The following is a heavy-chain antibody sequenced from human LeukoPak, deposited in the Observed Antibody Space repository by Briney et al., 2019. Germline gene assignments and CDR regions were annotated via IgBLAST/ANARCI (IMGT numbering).Heavy chain of an antibody. CDR2: ISAYNGNT. Sequence: ASVKVSCKASGYTFTSYGISWVRQAPGQGLEWMGWISAYNGNTNYAQKLQGRVTMTTDTSTSTAYMELRSLRSDDTAVYYCARDAGITIFGVVIRSDWFDPWGQGTLVTVSS. J-gene: IGHJ5*02. CDR1: GYTFTSYG. D-gene: IGHD3-3*01. V-gene: IGHV1-18*01. CDR3: ARDAGITIFGVVIRSDWFDP.